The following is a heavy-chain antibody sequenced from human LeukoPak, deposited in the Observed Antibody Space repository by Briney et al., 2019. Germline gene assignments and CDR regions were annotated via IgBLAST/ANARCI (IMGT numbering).Heavy chain of an antibody. CDR1: GFTFSNYG. Sequence: GGTLRLSCAASGFTFSNYGMSWVRQAPGKGLEWVSAITGSGGTTYYADSMKGRFTISRDNSKNTLYLQMNSLRAEDTAVYYCAKDRVGAILYFDYWGLGTLVTVSS. D-gene: IGHD1-26*01. J-gene: IGHJ4*02. CDR3: AKDRVGAILYFDY. V-gene: IGHV3-23*01. CDR2: ITGSGGTT.